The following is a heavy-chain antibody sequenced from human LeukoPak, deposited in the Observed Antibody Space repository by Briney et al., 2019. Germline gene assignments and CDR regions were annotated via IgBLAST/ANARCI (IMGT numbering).Heavy chain of an antibody. D-gene: IGHD5-18*01. V-gene: IGHV3-48*01. CDR2: ISSSSSTI. Sequence: PGGSLRLSCAASGFTFSSYSMNWVRQAPGKGLEWVSYISSSSSTIYYADSVKGRFTISRDNAKNSLYLQMNSLRAEDTAVYYCARPGPFTNTAMNYWGQGTLVTVSS. CDR1: GFTFSSYS. CDR3: ARPGPFTNTAMNY. J-gene: IGHJ4*02.